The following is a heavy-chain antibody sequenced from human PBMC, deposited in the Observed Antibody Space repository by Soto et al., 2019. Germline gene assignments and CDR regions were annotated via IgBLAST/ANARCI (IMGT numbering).Heavy chain of an antibody. Sequence: EVQLLESGGGSVQPGGSLRLSCAASGLSFSTYAMNWVRQAPGKGLEWVSGISGSGDSGHYADSVKGRFTISRDNSKNTLYLQMNSLRAEDTAVYYCAKDRFYYDRGHAPDIWGQGTRVTVSS. CDR1: GLSFSTYA. V-gene: IGHV3-23*01. CDR2: ISGSGDSG. CDR3: AKDRFYYDRGHAPDI. J-gene: IGHJ3*02. D-gene: IGHD3-22*01.